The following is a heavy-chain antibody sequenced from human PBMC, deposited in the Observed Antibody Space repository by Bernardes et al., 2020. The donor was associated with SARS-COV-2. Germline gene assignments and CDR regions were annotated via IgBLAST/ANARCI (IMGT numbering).Heavy chain of an antibody. D-gene: IGHD2-2*02. CDR1: GFTFSSYS. Sequence: GGSLRLSCAASGFTFSSYSMNWVRQAPGKGLEWVSSISSSSSYIYYADSAKGRFTISRDNAKNSLYLQMNSLRAEDTAVYYCARWGCSSTSCYTLEFDYWGQGTLVTVSS. CDR3: ARWGCSSTSCYTLEFDY. CDR2: ISSSSSYI. J-gene: IGHJ4*02. V-gene: IGHV3-21*01.